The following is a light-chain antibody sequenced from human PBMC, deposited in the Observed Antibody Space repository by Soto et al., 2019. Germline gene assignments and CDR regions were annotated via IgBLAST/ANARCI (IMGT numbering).Light chain of an antibody. CDR3: QQYNNWPRT. Sequence: IVLTQSLGTLSLSPGETATLSCRANQSVSSTYLAWYQQKPGQAPRLLIYGASTRATGIPARFSGSGSGTEFTLTISSLQSEDFAVYYCQQYNNWPRTFGQGTKVDIK. J-gene: IGKJ1*01. V-gene: IGKV3-15*01. CDR1: QSVSSTY. CDR2: GAS.